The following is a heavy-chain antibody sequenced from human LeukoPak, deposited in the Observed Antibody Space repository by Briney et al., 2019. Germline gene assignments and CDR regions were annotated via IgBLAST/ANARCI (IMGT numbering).Heavy chain of an antibody. CDR3: ASGPRPFDY. CDR2: IYYSGST. Sequence: SETLSLTCSVSGGSLSRSSYYWGWIRQPPGKGLEWIGSIYYSGSTYYNPSLKSRVTISVDTSKNQFSLKLSSVTAADTAVYYCASGPRPFDYWGQGTPVTVSS. V-gene: IGHV4-39*01. J-gene: IGHJ4*02. CDR1: GGSLSRSSYY.